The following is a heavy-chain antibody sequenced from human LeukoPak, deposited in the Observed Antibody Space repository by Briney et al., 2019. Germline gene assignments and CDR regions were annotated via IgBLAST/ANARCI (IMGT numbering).Heavy chain of an antibody. CDR1: GGSFSSYY. J-gene: IGHJ4*02. Sequence: SETLSLTCAVYGGSFSSYYWSWIRQPAGKGLEWIGRIYTSGSTNYNPSLKSRVTMSVDTSKNQFSLKLSSVTAADTAVYYCAREEWGSGSEFDYWGQGTLVTVSS. CDR3: AREEWGSGSEFDY. V-gene: IGHV4-4*07. D-gene: IGHD3-22*01. CDR2: IYTSGST.